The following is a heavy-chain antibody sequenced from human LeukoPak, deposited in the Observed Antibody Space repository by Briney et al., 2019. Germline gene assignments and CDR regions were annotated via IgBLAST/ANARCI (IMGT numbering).Heavy chain of an antibody. CDR3: AELGITMIGGV. CDR1: GFTFTSYG. CDR2: IRYDGSKK. Sequence: GGSLRLSCAASGFTFTSYGIHWVRQAPGKGLEWVAFIRYDGSKKYYADSVKGRFTISRDNAKNSLYLQMNSLRAEDTAVYYCAELGITMIGGVWGKGTTVTISS. V-gene: IGHV3-30*02. J-gene: IGHJ6*04. D-gene: IGHD3-10*02.